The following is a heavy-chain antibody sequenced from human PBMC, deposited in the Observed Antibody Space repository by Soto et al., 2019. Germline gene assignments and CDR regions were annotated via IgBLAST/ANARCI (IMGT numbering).Heavy chain of an antibody. CDR2: FDPEDGET. V-gene: IGHV1-24*01. CDR1: GYTLTELS. D-gene: IGHD2-15*01. CDR3: ATGTGEAVAATPYY. J-gene: IGHJ4*02. Sequence: ASVKVSCKVSGYTLTELSMHWVRQAPGKGLEWMGGFDPEDGETIYAQKFQGRVTMTEDTSTDTAYMELSSLRSEDTAVYYCATGTGEAVAATPYYWGQGTLVTVS.